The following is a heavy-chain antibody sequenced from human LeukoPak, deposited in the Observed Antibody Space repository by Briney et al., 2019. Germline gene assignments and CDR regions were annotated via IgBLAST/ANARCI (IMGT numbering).Heavy chain of an antibody. V-gene: IGHV3-23*01. D-gene: IGHD2-2*03. J-gene: IGHJ4*02. Sequence: GGSLRLSCAASGCTFSSYAMSRVRQAPGKGLEWVSAISGSGGSTHYADSVKGRFTISRDNSKNTLYLQMNSLRAEDTAVYYCANGYCSSTSCSSLGVWWGQGTLVTVSS. CDR3: ANGYCSSTSCSSLGVW. CDR1: GCTFSSYA. CDR2: ISGSGGST.